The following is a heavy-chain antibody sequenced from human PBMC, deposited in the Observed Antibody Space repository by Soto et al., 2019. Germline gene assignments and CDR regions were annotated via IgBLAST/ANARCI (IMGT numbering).Heavy chain of an antibody. V-gene: IGHV3-43*01. CDR2: ISWDGGTT. Sequence: PGGSLRLSSACSGSTFDDYTMHWIRQAPGKGLEEVALISWDGGTTYYADSVKRRVTISRDNSKNSLYLQMNSLRTEDTALYYCAKDITRESTGVDVWGQGTTVTVCS. CDR3: AKDITRESTGVDV. J-gene: IGHJ6*02. D-gene: IGHD3-10*01. CDR1: GSTFDDYT.